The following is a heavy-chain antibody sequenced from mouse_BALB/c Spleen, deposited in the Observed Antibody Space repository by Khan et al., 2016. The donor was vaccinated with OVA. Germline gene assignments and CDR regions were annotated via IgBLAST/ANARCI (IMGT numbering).Heavy chain of an antibody. CDR1: GFTFSTYG. CDR3: TRVSYYYDSEGFAY. D-gene: IGHD1-1*01. V-gene: IGHV5-6*01. Sequence: EVELVESGGDLVKPGGSLNLSCAASGFTFSTYGMSWVRQTPDKRLEWVATVSTGGGYTYYPDSVKGRFTISRDNAKNTLYLQMSGLKSEDTAMFCCTRVSYYYDSEGFAYWGQGTLVTVSA. J-gene: IGHJ3*01. CDR2: VSTGGGYT.